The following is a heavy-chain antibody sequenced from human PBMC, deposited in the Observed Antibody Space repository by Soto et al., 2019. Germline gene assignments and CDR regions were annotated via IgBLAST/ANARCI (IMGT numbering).Heavy chain of an antibody. V-gene: IGHV3-23*01. J-gene: IGHJ4*02. CDR1: GFTFSSYA. D-gene: IGHD3-10*01. CDR3: AKDLDGSGAGRRYFDY. Sequence: EVQLLESGGGLVQPGGSLRLSCAASGFTFSSYAMSWVRQAPGKGLEWVSAISGSGGSTYYADSVKGRFTISRDNSKNTLYLQMNSLRAEDTAVYYCAKDLDGSGAGRRYFDYWGQGTLVTVSS. CDR2: ISGSGGST.